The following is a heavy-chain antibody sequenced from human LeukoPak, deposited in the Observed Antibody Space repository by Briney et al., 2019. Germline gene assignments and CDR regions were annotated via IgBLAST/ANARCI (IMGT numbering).Heavy chain of an antibody. CDR3: AKGDEPTIGCYFDY. V-gene: IGHV1-2*02. CDR1: GYTFTGYY. J-gene: IGHJ4*02. D-gene: IGHD3-3*01. Sequence: GASVKVSCKASGYTFTGYYMHWVRQAPGQGLEWMGWINPNSGGTNYAQKFQGRVTMTRDTSISTAYMELNSLRAEDTAVYYCAKGDEPTIGCYFDYWGQGTLVTVSS. CDR2: INPNSGGT.